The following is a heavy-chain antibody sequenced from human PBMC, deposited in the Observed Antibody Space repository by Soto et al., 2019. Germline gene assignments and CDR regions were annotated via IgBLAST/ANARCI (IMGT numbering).Heavy chain of an antibody. CDR1: AGTFSSHA. D-gene: IGHD3-16*01. J-gene: IGHJ6*02. V-gene: IGHV1-69*01. CDR2: IIPFFKST. Sequence: QVQLVQSAPEVKKPGSSVKVSCKASAGTFSSHAISWVRQAPGQGLESMGGIIPFFKSTNYAQKFKGRVTITADDCTSTAYMDLYSLRSEDTAVYYCARDVPLNYDDGIFSYYAMDVWGQGTTVTVSS. CDR3: ARDVPLNYDDGIFSYYAMDV.